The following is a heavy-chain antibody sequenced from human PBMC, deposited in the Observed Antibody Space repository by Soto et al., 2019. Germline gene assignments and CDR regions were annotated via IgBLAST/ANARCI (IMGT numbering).Heavy chain of an antibody. Sequence: QVQLQQWGAGLLKPSETLSLTCAVYGGSFSGYYWSWIRQPPGKGLEWIGEINHSGSTIYNTSLKSRVTISVDTSMTQSTLELFSVTAADTVVYYCVRFGQYDFDCWGQGTLVTVSS. V-gene: IGHV4-34*01. CDR2: INHSGST. CDR3: VRFGQYDFDC. D-gene: IGHD3-16*01. CDR1: GGSFSGYY. J-gene: IGHJ4*02.